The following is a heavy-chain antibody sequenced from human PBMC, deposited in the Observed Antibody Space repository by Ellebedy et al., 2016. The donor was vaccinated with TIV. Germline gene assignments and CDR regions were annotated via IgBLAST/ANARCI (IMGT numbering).Heavy chain of an antibody. CDR1: GGSFSGYY. CDR2: IYYSGST. D-gene: IGHD4-23*01. Sequence: MPGGSLRLSCAVHGGSFSGYYWSWIRQPPGKGLEWIGYIYYSGSTNYNPSLKSRVTISVDTSKNQFSLKLSSVTAADTAVYYCARHRTTVVTPAYDYWGQGTLVTVSS. CDR3: ARHRTTVVTPAYDY. V-gene: IGHV4-59*08. J-gene: IGHJ4*02.